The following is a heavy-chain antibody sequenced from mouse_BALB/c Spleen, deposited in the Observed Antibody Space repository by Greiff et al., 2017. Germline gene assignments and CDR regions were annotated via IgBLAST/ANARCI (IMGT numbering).Heavy chain of an antibody. CDR1: GFTFSSYT. J-gene: IGHJ4*01. D-gene: IGHD1-2*01. V-gene: IGHV5-12-2*01. CDR2: ISNGGGST. CDR3: ASTATRYYAMDY. Sequence: EVQLVESGGGLVQPGGSLKLSCAASGFTFSSYTMSWVRQTPEKRLEWVAYISNGGGSTYYPDTVKGRFTISRDNAKNTLYLQMSSLKSEDTAMYYCASTATRYYAMDYWGQGTSVTVSS.